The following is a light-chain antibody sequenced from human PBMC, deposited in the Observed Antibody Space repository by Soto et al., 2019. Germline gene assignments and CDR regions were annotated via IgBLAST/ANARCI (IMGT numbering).Light chain of an antibody. CDR1: NSNSGAGYD. CDR3: QSYDSSLSGSRV. J-gene: IGLJ1*01. Sequence: QSALARPPSVSGAPGQRVTMSCTGSNSNSGAGYDVHWYQQLPGTAPKLLIYGNSNRPSGVPDRFSGSKSGTSASLAITGLQAEDEADYYCQSYDSSLSGSRVFGTGTKVTVL. CDR2: GNS. V-gene: IGLV1-40*01.